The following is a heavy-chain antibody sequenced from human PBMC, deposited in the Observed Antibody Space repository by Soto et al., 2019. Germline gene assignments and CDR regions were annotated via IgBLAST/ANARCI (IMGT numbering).Heavy chain of an antibody. V-gene: IGHV3-30*18. CDR2: ISFDGSNK. CDR1: GFTYSTYG. Sequence: GGSLRLSCAAAGFTYSTYGMHWVRQAPGKGLEWVAVISFDGSNKYYADSVKGRFTISRDNSKNTLHLQMNSLRAEDTAVYYCAKDRGYYGDYFDYWGQGTLVTVSS. D-gene: IGHD3-22*01. J-gene: IGHJ4*02. CDR3: AKDRGYYGDYFDY.